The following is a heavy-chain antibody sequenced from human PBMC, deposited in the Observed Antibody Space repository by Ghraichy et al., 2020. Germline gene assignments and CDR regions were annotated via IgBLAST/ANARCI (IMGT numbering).Heavy chain of an antibody. V-gene: IGHV2-5*01. CDR3: AHFGQFSSSSWSWNWFDP. CDR2: IYWNDDK. Sequence: SGPTLVKPTQTLTLTCTFSGFSLSTSGVGVGWIRQPPGKALEWLTLIYWNDDKRYSPSLKSRLTITKDTSKNQVVLTMTNMDPVDTATYYCAHFGQFSSSSWSWNWFDPWGQGTLVTVSS. CDR1: GFSLSTSGVG. J-gene: IGHJ5*02. D-gene: IGHD6-6*01.